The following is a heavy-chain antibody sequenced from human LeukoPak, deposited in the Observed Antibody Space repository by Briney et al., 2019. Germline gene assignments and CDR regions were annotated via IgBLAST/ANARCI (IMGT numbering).Heavy chain of an antibody. V-gene: IGHV3-21*01. D-gene: IGHD3-10*01. CDR2: ISSSSSYI. CDR3: ARDPFTMVRGIPSAFDI. CDR1: GFTFSSYS. Sequence: GGSLRLSCAASGFTFSSYSMNWVRQAPGKGLEWVSSISSSSSYIYYADSVKGRFTISRDNAKNSLYLQMNSLRAEDTAVYYCARDPFTMVRGIPSAFDIWGQGTMATVSS. J-gene: IGHJ3*02.